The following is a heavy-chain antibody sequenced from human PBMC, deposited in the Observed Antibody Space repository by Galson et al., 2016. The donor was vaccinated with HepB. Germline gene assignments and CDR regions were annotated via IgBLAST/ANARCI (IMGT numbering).Heavy chain of an antibody. V-gene: IGHV3-73*01. CDR2: IRSKANSYAT. Sequence: SLRLSCAASGFTFSGSAMHWVRQASGKGLEWVGRIRSKANSYATAYAASVKGRFTTSRDDSKNTAYLQMNSLKTEDTAVYYCTVAPTGYSSSWYGYNWFDPWGQGTLVTVSS. J-gene: IGHJ5*02. CDR1: GFTFSGSA. CDR3: TVAPTGYSSSWYGYNWFDP. D-gene: IGHD6-13*01.